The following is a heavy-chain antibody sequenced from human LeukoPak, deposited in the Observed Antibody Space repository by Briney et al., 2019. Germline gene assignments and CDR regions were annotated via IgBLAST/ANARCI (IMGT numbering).Heavy chain of an antibody. Sequence: ASVKVSCKTSGYTFTMYGVSWVRQAPGRGLQWLGWISPRNGNTAYAQDLQGRVTMTTDTSTTTAYLGLRSLRSDDTAIYYCARDLNYATLGYNILADVGYYFDYWGQGSLVTVSS. CDR2: ISPRNGNT. D-gene: IGHD3-9*01. V-gene: IGHV1-18*01. CDR3: ARDLNYATLGYNILADVGYYFDY. CDR1: GYTFTMYG. J-gene: IGHJ4*02.